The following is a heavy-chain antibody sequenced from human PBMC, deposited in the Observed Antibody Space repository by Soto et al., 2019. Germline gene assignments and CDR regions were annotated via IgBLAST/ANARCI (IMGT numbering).Heavy chain of an antibody. Sequence: GGSPRLSCAASGFIFSGSDMHWVRQASGKGLEWVGRMRSKVNSYETGYAASVKGRFTVSRDDSKNTAYLQMNSLKTEDTAVYYCASPTVSSFDYWGQGTLVTVSS. J-gene: IGHJ4*02. V-gene: IGHV3-73*01. CDR3: ASPTVSSFDY. CDR1: GFIFSGSD. D-gene: IGHD4-4*01. CDR2: MRSKVNSYET.